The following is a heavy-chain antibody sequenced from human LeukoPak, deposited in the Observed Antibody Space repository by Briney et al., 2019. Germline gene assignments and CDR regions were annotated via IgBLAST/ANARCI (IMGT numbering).Heavy chain of an antibody. CDR3: AKRKRDADARWFDP. J-gene: IGHJ5*02. CDR2: ISGSGGNK. V-gene: IGHV3-23*01. D-gene: IGHD2-21*02. Sequence: PGGSLRLSCVASGFTFSTYAMTWVRQAPGKGLEWVSIISGSGGNKDYADSVKGRFTISRDNSKNTLYLQMNSLRAEDTAIYYCAKRKRDADARWFDPWGQGTPVTVSS. CDR1: GFTFSTYA.